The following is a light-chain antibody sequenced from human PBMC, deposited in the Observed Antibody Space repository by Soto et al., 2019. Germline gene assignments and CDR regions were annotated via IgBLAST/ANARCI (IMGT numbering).Light chain of an antibody. J-gene: IGLJ1*01. V-gene: IGLV2-14*01. CDR3: FSYTSSGTYV. Sequence: QSALTQPPSVSGAPGQRVTISCTGTSSDVGNYKYVSWYQQHPGKAPKLMIYEVSNRPSGVSNRFSGSKSGNTASLTISGLQAEDETDYYCFSYTSSGTYVFGTGTKVTVL. CDR1: SSDVGNYKY. CDR2: EVS.